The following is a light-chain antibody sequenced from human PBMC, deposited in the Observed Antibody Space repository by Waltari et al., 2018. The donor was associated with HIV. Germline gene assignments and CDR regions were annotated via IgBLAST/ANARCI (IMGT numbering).Light chain of an antibody. CDR1: HIGANT. V-gene: IGLV3-21*02. J-gene: IGLJ2*01. CDR2: DAS. CDR3: QVWDSETDHVI. Sequence: SYVLTQPPAVSVPHGQTARIPWWVDHIGANTGHWFQHSPDQATFLALYDASARHSVIPERFSGSNSGNAATLTISRVEAGDEADYYCQVWDSETDHVIFGGGTKLTVL.